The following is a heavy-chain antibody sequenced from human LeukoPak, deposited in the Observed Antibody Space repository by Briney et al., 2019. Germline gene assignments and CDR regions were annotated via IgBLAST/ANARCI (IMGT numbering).Heavy chain of an antibody. D-gene: IGHD5-24*01. J-gene: IGHJ4*02. Sequence: PGRSLRLSCAASGFTFSSYAMHWVRQAPGKGLEWVAVISYDGSNKYYADSVKGRFTISRDNSKNTLYLQMNSLRAEDTAVYCCARNDGYNAFDYWGQGTLVTVSS. CDR3: ARNDGYNAFDY. CDR1: GFTFSSYA. CDR2: ISYDGSNK. V-gene: IGHV3-30-3*01.